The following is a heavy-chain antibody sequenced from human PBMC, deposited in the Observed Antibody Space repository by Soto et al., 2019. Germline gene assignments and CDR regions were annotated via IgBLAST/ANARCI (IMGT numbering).Heavy chain of an antibody. CDR3: ASLTMVRENAFDY. CDR2: INHSGST. V-gene: IGHV4-34*01. CDR1: CGSFSGYY. J-gene: IGHJ4*02. Sequence: SETLSPTCAVYCGSFSGYYWSWIRPPPGKGLEWIGEINHSGSTNYNPSFKSRVTISVDTSKNQFSLKLSSVTAADTAVFYCASLTMVRENAFDYWGQGTLVTVSS. D-gene: IGHD3-10*01.